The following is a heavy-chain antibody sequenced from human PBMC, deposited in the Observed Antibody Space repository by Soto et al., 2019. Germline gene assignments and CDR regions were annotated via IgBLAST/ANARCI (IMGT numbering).Heavy chain of an antibody. Sequence: GGSLRLSYAASGFTFSSYSMNWVRQAPGKGLEWVSYISSSSSTIYYADSVKGRFTISRDNAKNSLYLQMNSLRDEDTAAYYCAREKKRWLQTNAFDIWGQGTMVTVSS. CDR2: ISSSSSTI. D-gene: IGHD5-12*01. V-gene: IGHV3-48*02. J-gene: IGHJ3*02. CDR3: AREKKRWLQTNAFDI. CDR1: GFTFSSYS.